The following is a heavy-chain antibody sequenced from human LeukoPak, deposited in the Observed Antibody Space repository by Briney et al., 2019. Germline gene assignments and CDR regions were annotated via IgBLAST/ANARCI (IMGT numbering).Heavy chain of an antibody. CDR1: GYTFTSYD. CDR2: MNPNSGNT. D-gene: IGHD2-15*01. Sequence: ASVKVSCKASGYTFTSYDINWVRQATGQGLEWMGWMNPNSGNTGYAQKFQGRVTITRNTSISTAYMELSSLRSEDTAVYYCARGLRVVLGYCSGGSCYRPGWFDSWGQGTLVTVSS. CDR3: ARGLRVVLGYCSGGSCYRPGWFDS. V-gene: IGHV1-8*03. J-gene: IGHJ5*01.